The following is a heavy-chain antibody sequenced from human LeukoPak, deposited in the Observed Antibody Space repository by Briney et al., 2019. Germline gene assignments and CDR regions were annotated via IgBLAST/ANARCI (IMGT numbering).Heavy chain of an antibody. Sequence: PGGSLRLSCAASGFTFSSYSMNWVRQAPGKGLEWVSSISSSSSYIYYADSVKGRFTISRDNAKNSLYLQMNSLRAEDTAVYYCARVRAAAGREPLDYWGHGTLVTVSS. V-gene: IGHV3-21*01. CDR1: GFTFSSYS. CDR3: ARVRAAAGREPLDY. J-gene: IGHJ4*01. D-gene: IGHD6-13*01. CDR2: ISSSSSYI.